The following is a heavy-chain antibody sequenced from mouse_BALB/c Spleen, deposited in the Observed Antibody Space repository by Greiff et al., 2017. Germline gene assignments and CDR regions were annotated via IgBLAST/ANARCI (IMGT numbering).Heavy chain of an antibody. CDR1: GYTFTSYN. V-gene: IGHV1-12*01. J-gene: IGHJ3*01. CDR2: IYPGNGDT. CDR3: ARSTMITKFAY. D-gene: IGHD2-4*01. Sequence: QVQLQQPGAELVKPGASVKMSCKASGYTFTSYNMHWVKQTPGQGLEWIGAIYPGNGDTSYNQKFKGKATLTADKSSSTAYMQLSSLTSEDSAVYYCARSTMITKFAYWGQGTLVTVSA.